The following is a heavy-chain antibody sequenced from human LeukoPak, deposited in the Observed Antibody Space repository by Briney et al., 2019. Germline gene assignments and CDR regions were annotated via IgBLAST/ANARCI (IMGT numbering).Heavy chain of an antibody. D-gene: IGHD3-10*01. CDR3: ARDPLLWFGELSGGSD. J-gene: IGHJ4*02. V-gene: IGHV4-61*02. CDR1: GGSISSGSYY. Sequence: SETLSLTCTVSGGSISSGSYYWSWIRQPAGKGLAWIGRIYTSGSTNYNPSLKSRVTISVDTSKNQFSLKLSSVTAADTAVYYCARDPLLWFGELSGGSDWGQGTLVTVSS. CDR2: IYTSGST.